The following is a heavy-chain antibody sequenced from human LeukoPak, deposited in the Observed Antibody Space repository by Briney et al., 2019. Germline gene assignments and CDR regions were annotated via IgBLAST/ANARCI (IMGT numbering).Heavy chain of an antibody. J-gene: IGHJ4*02. CDR2: IYSGGST. CDR1: GFIFSSNY. V-gene: IGHV3-53*01. Sequence: GGSLRLSCAASGFIFSSNYMSWVRQAPGKGLEWVSIIYSGGSTYYPDSVKGRFTISRDNSKNTLYLQMNSLRAEDTAVYYCARGQGHYFDDWSQGTLVTVSS. CDR3: ARGQGHYFDD.